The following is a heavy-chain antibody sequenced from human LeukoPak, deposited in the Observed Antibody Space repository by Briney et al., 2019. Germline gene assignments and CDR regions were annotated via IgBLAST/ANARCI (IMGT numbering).Heavy chain of an antibody. CDR3: ARHSSGWYSNAFDI. CDR1: GGSIRRDGNL. V-gene: IGHV4-39*01. D-gene: IGHD6-19*01. J-gene: IGHJ3*02. Sequence: SETLSLTCAVSGGSIRRDGNLWGWIRQPPGKGLEWIGTISHGGRTYYNPSLKSRVTISVDTSKNQFSLKLSSVTAADTAVYYCARHSSGWYSNAFDIWGQGTMVTVSS. CDR2: ISHGGRT.